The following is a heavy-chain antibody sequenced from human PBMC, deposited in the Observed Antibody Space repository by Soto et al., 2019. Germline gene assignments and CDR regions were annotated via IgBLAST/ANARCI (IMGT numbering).Heavy chain of an antibody. D-gene: IGHD2-15*01. Sequence: QVQIQESGPGLVKPSGTLSLTCAVSGGSISTNNWWSWVRRPPGKGLEWIGEIYQSGNTNYNSSLKSRVTISIDKSRNEFSLNVRSVTAADTAVYYCARVMGVASGGPLSYWGQGALVSVSS. J-gene: IGHJ4*02. CDR2: IYQSGNT. CDR1: GGSISTNNW. V-gene: IGHV4-4*02. CDR3: ARVMGVASGGPLSY.